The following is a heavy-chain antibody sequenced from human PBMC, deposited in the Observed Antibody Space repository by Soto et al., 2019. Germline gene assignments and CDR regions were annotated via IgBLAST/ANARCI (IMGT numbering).Heavy chain of an antibody. CDR1: GGTISSYD. Sequence: PSETLSLTSTVSGGTISSYDWSWIRQPPGKGLEWIGYIYYSGSTNYNPSLKSRVTISVDTSKNQFSLKLSSVTAADTAVYYCARDRSEPENNWFDPWGQGTLVTVSS. V-gene: IGHV4-59*01. CDR3: ARDRSEPENNWFDP. J-gene: IGHJ5*02. CDR2: IYYSGST. D-gene: IGHD3-3*01.